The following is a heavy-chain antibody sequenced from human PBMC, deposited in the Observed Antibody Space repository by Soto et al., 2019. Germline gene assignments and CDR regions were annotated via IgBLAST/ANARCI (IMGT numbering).Heavy chain of an antibody. V-gene: IGHV3-30*18. Sequence: QVQRVESGGGVVQPGRSLRLSCAASGFTFSHYAMHWVRQAPGKGLEGVALMSYDGSNEYYADSVKGRFTISRDNSKNTLYLQMNSLRAEDTAVYYCAKDGSHNFDYWGQGTLVTVSS. CDR3: AKDGSHNFDY. CDR2: MSYDGSNE. D-gene: IGHD1-26*01. CDR1: GFTFSHYA. J-gene: IGHJ4*02.